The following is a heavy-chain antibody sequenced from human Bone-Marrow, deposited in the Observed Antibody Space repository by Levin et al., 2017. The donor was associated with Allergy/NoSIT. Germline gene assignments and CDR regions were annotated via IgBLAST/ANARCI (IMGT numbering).Heavy chain of an antibody. J-gene: IGHJ4*02. CDR2: ISSSGSTI. CDR1: GFTFSSYE. V-gene: IGHV3-48*03. D-gene: IGHD2-8*02. CDR3: ARAPGSVGEVAFDY. Sequence: GESLKISCAASGFTFSSYEMNWVRQAPGKGLEGVSYISSSGSTIYYADSVKGRFTISKDNAKNSLYLQMNSLRAEDSAVYYCARAPGSVGEVAFDYWGQGTLVTVSS.